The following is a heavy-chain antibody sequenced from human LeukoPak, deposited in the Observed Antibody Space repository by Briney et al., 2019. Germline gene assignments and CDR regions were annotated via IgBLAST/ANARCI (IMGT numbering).Heavy chain of an antibody. D-gene: IGHD1-26*01. Sequence: SETLSLTCTVSGGFISSHYWSWVRQPPGKGLEWIGHIRDIGDTNYNPSLGGRATLSIDTSKNQFSLRLRSVTAADTAVYYCVRDSLQVGVHWDDTFDMWGQGTRVTVSS. CDR2: IRDIGDT. J-gene: IGHJ3*02. V-gene: IGHV4-59*11. CDR3: VRDSLQVGVHWDDTFDM. CDR1: GGFISSHY.